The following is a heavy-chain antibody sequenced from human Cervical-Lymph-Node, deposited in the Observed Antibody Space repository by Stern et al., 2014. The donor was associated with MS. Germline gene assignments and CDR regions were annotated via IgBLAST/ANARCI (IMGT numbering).Heavy chain of an antibody. CDR1: GYRFTIYY. V-gene: IGHV5-51*01. CDR3: ARHVQGFDY. CDR2: IYPYDSDT. J-gene: IGHJ4*02. Sequence: DQLVQSGAEVKKPGESLKISCKLSGYRFTIYYIAWVRQMPGKGLEWMGVIYPYDSDTTYSPSFQGQVTISADKSITTAYLQWSSLRASDTAMYYCARHVQGFDYWGQGTLVTVSS.